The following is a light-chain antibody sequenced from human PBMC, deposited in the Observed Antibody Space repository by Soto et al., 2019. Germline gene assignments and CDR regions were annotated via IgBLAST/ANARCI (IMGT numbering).Light chain of an antibody. CDR3: QLSHNAWT. CDR2: SAS. CDR1: QRIGTF. J-gene: IGKJ1*01. V-gene: IGKV1-39*01. Sequence: DIQVTQSPSSLSASVGDSVTITCRTSQRIGTFLNWYQQRQGRAPNLLIYSASTLQSGVPSRFNAGGSGTDFTLTITSLQPEDSATYYCQLSHNAWTFGQGTKVDIK.